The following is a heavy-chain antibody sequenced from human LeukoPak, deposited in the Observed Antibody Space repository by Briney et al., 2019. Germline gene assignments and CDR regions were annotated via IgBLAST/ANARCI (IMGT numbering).Heavy chain of an antibody. CDR2: IIPIFGTA. V-gene: IGHV1-69*13. D-gene: IGHD3-22*01. CDR1: GGTFSSYA. J-gene: IGHJ6*02. CDR3: TRDRADYYDTGGYYYGMDV. Sequence: SVKVSCKASGGTFSSYAISWVRQAPGQGLEWMGGIIPIFGTANYAQKFQGRVTITADESTSTAYMELSSLRSEDTAVYYCTRDRADYYDTGGYYYGMDVWGQGTTVTVSS.